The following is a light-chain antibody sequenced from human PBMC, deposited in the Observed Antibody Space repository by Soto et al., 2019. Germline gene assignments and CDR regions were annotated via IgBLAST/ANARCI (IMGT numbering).Light chain of an antibody. CDR3: QQYYSYPRT. CDR1: QGISSY. V-gene: IGKV1-8*01. J-gene: IGKJ1*01. CDR2: AAS. Sequence: AIRMTQSPSSFSASTGDRVTITCRASQGISSYLAWYQQKPGEAPKLLIYAASTLQSGVPSRFSGSGSGTDFTLTISCLQSEDFATYYCQQYYSYPRTFGQGTKVEIK.